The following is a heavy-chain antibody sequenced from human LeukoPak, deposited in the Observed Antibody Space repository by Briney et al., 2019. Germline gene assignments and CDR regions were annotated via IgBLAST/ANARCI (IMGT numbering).Heavy chain of an antibody. Sequence: KSSETLSLTCAVYGGSFSGYYWSWIRQPPGKGLEWIGEINHSGSTNYNPSLKSRVTISVDTSKNQFSLKLSSVTAADTAVYYCAREPPYYYDSSGLLLRVGYYYGMDVWGQGTTVTVSS. V-gene: IGHV4-34*01. CDR2: INHSGST. CDR1: GGSFSGYY. D-gene: IGHD3-22*01. J-gene: IGHJ6*02. CDR3: AREPPYYYDSSGLLLRVGYYYGMDV.